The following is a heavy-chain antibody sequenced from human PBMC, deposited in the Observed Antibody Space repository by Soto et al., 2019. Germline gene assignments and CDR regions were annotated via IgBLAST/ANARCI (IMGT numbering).Heavy chain of an antibody. J-gene: IGHJ4*02. CDR2: IIRDGAET. D-gene: IGHD7-27*01. V-gene: IGHV3-7*03. CDR1: GFTFSSYW. Sequence: GGSLRLSCAASGFTFSSYWMSWVRQAPGKGLEWVANIIRDGAETFYVDSVKGRFTISRDNSKNSLYLQMNNLRAEDTAVYYCAGGNDKTWDSDYWGQGTLVTVSS. CDR3: AGGNDKTWDSDY.